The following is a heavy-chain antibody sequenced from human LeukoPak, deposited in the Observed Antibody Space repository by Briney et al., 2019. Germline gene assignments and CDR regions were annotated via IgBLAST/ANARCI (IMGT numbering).Heavy chain of an antibody. Sequence: GGSLRLSCAASGFTFSSYAMHWVRQAPGKGLEYVSAISSNGGSTYYANSVKGRFTISRDNSKNTLYLQMGSLRAEDMAVYYYARVPSYYYYYMDVWGKGTTVTVSS. CDR1: GFTFSSYA. J-gene: IGHJ6*03. CDR2: ISSNGGST. CDR3: ARVPSYYYYYMDV. V-gene: IGHV3-64*01.